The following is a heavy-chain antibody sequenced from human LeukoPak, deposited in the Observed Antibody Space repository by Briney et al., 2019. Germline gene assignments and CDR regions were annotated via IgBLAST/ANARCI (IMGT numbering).Heavy chain of an antibody. CDR1: GFTFSSYE. J-gene: IGHJ4*02. CDR2: ISSSGSTI. V-gene: IGHV3-48*03. Sequence: GGSLRLSCAASGFTFSSYEMNWVRQAPGKGLEWVSYISSSGSTIYYADSVKGRFTISRDNAKNSLYLQMNSLRAEDTAVYYCAREGKDGEYVLEYWGQGTLVTVSS. D-gene: IGHD4-17*01. CDR3: AREGKDGEYVLEY.